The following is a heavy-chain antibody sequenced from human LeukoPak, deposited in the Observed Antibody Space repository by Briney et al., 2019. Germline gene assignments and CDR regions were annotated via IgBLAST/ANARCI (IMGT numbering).Heavy chain of an antibody. J-gene: IGHJ4*02. D-gene: IGHD3-22*01. CDR3: ARTSGSYYDSSGYLNDY. Sequence: GSSVKVSCKASGGTFSSYAISWVRQAPGQGLEWMGGIIPIFGTANYAQKFQGRVTITADESTSTAYMELSSLRSEDTAVYYCARTSGSYYDSSGYLNDYWGQGTLVTVSS. V-gene: IGHV1-69*01. CDR2: IIPIFGTA. CDR1: GGTFSSYA.